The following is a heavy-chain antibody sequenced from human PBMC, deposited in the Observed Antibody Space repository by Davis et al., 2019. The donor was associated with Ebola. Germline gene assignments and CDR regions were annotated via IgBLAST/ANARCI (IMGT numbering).Heavy chain of an antibody. J-gene: IGHJ6*04. V-gene: IGHV3-9*01. D-gene: IGHD7-27*01. Sequence: SLKISCVASGFTFDDYAMHWVRQAPGKGLEWVSGISWNSGSIAYADPVKGRFTISRDNAKNSLYLQMNSLRAEDTAFYYCAKGDLGGMDVWGKGTTVSVSS. CDR1: GFTFDDYA. CDR2: ISWNSGSI. CDR3: AKGDLGGMDV.